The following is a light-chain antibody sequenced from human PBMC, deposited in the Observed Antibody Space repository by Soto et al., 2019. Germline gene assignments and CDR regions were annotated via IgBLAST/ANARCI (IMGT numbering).Light chain of an antibody. CDR2: DVT. J-gene: IGLJ1*01. Sequence: QSVLTQPASVSGSPGQSITISCTGTSSDLGDYNYVSWYQLHPGEAPKLMIYDVTNRPSGVSNRFSGSKSGNTASLTISGLQAEDETDYYCSSYTSTNTLVFGTGTMLTVL. V-gene: IGLV2-14*01. CDR1: SSDLGDYNY. CDR3: SSYTSTNTLV.